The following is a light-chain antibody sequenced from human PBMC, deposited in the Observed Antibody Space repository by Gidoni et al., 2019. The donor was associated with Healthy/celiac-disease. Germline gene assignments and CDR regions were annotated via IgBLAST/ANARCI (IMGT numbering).Light chain of an antibody. Sequence: DIQMTQSPSTLSASVGDRVTITCRASQSISSWLAWYQQKPGKAPKLLIYKASSLESGVPSRFSGSGSGTEFTLTISCLQPDDFATYSCQKYNSYPWTFGQGTKVEIK. V-gene: IGKV1-5*03. CDR3: QKYNSYPWT. CDR1: QSISSW. J-gene: IGKJ1*01. CDR2: KAS.